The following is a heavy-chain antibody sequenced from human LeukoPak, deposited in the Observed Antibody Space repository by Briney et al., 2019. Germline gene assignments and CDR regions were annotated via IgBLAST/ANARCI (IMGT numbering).Heavy chain of an antibody. Sequence: PGGSLRLSCAASGFTFSSYGMHWVRQAPGKGLEWVAVISYDGSNKYYADSVKGRFTISRDNSKNTLYLQMNSLRAEDTAVYYCARVWFGELSTLDYWGQGTLVTVSS. CDR1: GFTFSSYG. CDR2: ISYDGSNK. CDR3: ARVWFGELSTLDY. D-gene: IGHD3-10*01. V-gene: IGHV3-30*03. J-gene: IGHJ4*02.